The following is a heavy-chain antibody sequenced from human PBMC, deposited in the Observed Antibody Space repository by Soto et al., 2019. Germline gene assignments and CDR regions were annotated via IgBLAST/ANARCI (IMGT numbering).Heavy chain of an antibody. V-gene: IGHV3-23*01. CDR2: ISGSGGNT. D-gene: IGHD3-3*01. CDR3: AKDRSSKGFLEWPYSYYFDS. Sequence: EVQLLESGGGLVQPGGSLRLSCAASGFTFSSYAMSWVRQAPGKGLEWVSAISGSGGNTYYADSVKGRFTISRDNSNNTLYLQMNSLRAEDTAVYYCAKDRSSKGFLEWPYSYYFDSWGQGTLVTVSS. CDR1: GFTFSSYA. J-gene: IGHJ4*02.